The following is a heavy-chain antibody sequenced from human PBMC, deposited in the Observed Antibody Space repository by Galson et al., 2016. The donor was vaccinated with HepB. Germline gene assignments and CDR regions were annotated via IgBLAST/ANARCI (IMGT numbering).Heavy chain of an antibody. CDR3: ARSLGWYFDV. J-gene: IGHJ2*01. D-gene: IGHD6-6*01. CDR1: GFTFDNYT. V-gene: IGHV3-21*01. CDR2: VSHSSTYV. Sequence: SLRLSCAASGFTFDNYTMNWLRQAPGKGLERVSSVSHSSTYVYYADSVEGRLTISRDNAKNSLYLEMNSLRVEDTAVFYCARSLGWYFDVWGRGTLVTVSS.